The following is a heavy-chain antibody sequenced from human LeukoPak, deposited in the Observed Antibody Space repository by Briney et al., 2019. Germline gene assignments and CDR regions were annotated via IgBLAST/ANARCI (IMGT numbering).Heavy chain of an antibody. J-gene: IGHJ4*02. D-gene: IGHD2-2*01. V-gene: IGHV3-7*03. Sequence: GGSPRLSCVASGFTFSSHWMSWVRQAPGKGLEWVGNIKQDGSDKYHADSVKGRFTISRDNAKNSLYLQMSSLRAEDTAVYYCATQTYALFDYWGQGTLVTVSS. CDR2: IKQDGSDK. CDR3: ATQTYALFDY. CDR1: GFTFSSHW.